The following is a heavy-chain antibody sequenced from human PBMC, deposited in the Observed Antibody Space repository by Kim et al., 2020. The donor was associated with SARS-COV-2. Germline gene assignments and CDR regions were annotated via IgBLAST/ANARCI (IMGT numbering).Heavy chain of an antibody. CDR3: ARDRRDCSSTSCYSGYFDY. D-gene: IGHD2-2*02. V-gene: IGHV3-11*05. Sequence: GRFTISRDNAKNSLYLQMNSLRAEDTAVYYCARDRRDCSSTSCYSGYFDYWGQGTLVTVSS. J-gene: IGHJ4*02.